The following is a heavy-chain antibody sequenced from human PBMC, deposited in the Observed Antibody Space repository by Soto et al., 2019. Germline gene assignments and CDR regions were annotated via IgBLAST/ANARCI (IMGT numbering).Heavy chain of an antibody. Sequence: QGQLVQSGAEVKKPGSSVKVSCKASGGTFSRYSITWVRQAPGHGLEWIGRIIPIFGIASYAQKFQGRVTITADESTSTAYMGLSSLRSDDPAVYYGAREDRERETGLVPYAIDGRDFWGQGTTVTVSS. V-gene: IGHV1-69*08. CDR2: IIPIFGIA. CDR1: GGTFSRYS. CDR3: AREDRERETGLVPYAIDGRDF. J-gene: IGHJ6*02. D-gene: IGHD2-2*01.